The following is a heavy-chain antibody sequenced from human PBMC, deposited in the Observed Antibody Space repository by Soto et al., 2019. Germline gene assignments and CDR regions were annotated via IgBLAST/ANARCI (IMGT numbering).Heavy chain of an antibody. J-gene: IGHJ5*02. CDR1: GCTLSRYA. V-gene: IGHV1-69*01. CDR2: VIPIFGTA. D-gene: IGHD6-19*01. CDR3: ARDPPAVYARKNVGCDP. Sequence: QVQLVQSGAEAKKRGSSVKVACKASGCTLSRYAISWVRQAPGQGLEWMGGVIPIFGTANYAQKFQGRVTITADDSTSTAYMELRSLRSEYRAVYYCARDPPAVYARKNVGCDPWGPGTLVTVSS.